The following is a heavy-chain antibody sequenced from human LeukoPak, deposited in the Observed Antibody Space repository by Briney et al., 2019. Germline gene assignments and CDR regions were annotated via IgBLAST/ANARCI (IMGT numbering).Heavy chain of an antibody. CDR3: ARAVYSPGFCDY. J-gene: IGHJ4*02. CDR1: GYTFTSYY. CDR2: INPSGGST. Sequence: ASVKASCKASGYTFTSYYMHWVRQAPGQGLEWMGIINPSGGSTSYAQKFQGRVTMTRDTSTSTVYMELSSLRSEDTAVYYCARAVYSPGFCDYWGQGTLVTVSS. D-gene: IGHD5/OR15-5a*01. V-gene: IGHV1-46*01.